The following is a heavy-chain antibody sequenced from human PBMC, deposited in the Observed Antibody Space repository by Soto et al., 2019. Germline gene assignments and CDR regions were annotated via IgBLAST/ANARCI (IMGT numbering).Heavy chain of an antibody. CDR2: FDPEDGET. D-gene: IGHD2-15*01. J-gene: IGHJ4*02. CDR3: ATEFFDCSGGSCYRGSSYYFDY. CDR1: GYTLTELS. Sequence: ALVKVSCKVSGYTLTELSMHWVRQAPGKGLEWMGGFDPEDGETIYAQKFQGRVTMTEDTSTDTAYMELSSLRSEDTAVYYCATEFFDCSGGSCYRGSSYYFDYWGQGTLVTVSS. V-gene: IGHV1-24*01.